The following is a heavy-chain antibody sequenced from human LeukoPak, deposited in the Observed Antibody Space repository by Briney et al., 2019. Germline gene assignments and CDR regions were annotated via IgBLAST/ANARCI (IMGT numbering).Heavy chain of an antibody. CDR1: GYTFTSYW. Sequence: KVSCKASGYTFTSYWIGWVRQIPGKGLEWMGIIYPGDSDTRYSPSFQGQVTISADKSISTAYLQWSSLKASDTAMYYCARLGTAMVIPDWGQGTLVTVSS. CDR3: ARLGTAMVIPD. CDR2: IYPGDSDT. J-gene: IGHJ4*02. D-gene: IGHD5-18*01. V-gene: IGHV5-51*01.